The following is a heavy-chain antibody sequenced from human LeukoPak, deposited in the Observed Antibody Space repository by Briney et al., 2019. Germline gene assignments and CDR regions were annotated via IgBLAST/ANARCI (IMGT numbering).Heavy chain of an antibody. D-gene: IGHD3-22*01. Sequence: ASVTVSCKASGYTFTSYGISWVRQAPRQGLEWMGWIIAYNGNTNYAQKLQGRVTMTTDTSTSTAYMELRSLRSDDTAVYYCARDQVLGYYYDSSGYFGYWGQGTLVTVSS. CDR2: IIAYNGNT. J-gene: IGHJ4*02. V-gene: IGHV1-18*01. CDR3: ARDQVLGYYYDSSGYFGY. CDR1: GYTFTSYG.